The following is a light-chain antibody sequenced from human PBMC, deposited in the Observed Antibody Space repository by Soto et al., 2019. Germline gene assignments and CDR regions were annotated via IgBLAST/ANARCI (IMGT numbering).Light chain of an antibody. CDR2: DVS. Sequence: QSVLTQPASVSGSPGQSITISCTGTSSEVGGYNYVSWYQQHPGKAPKLMIYDVSNRPSGVSNGFSGSKSGNTASLTISGLQAEDEADYYCSSYTSSSTLVFGGGTKLTVL. CDR1: SSEVGGYNY. CDR3: SSYTSSSTLV. J-gene: IGLJ3*02. V-gene: IGLV2-14*01.